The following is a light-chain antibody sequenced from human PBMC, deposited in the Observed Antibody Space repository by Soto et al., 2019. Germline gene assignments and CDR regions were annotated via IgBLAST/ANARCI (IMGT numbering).Light chain of an antibody. Sequence: QSALTQPASVSGSPGQSITISCTGNGRDIGAYDYVSWYQQHPGKAPKLLIYGVKNRPSGVSYRFSASKSAFTASLTISGLQAEDEAHYYCSSYTTSYFYVFGPGTKVTVL. CDR1: GRDIGAYDY. CDR3: SSYTTSYFYV. J-gene: IGLJ1*01. V-gene: IGLV2-14*01. CDR2: GVK.